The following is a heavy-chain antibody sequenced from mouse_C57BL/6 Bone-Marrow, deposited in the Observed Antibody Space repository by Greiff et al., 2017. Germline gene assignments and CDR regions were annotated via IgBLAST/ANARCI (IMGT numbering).Heavy chain of an antibody. CDR1: GYTFTSYW. V-gene: IGHV1-52*01. CDR3: ASPTTGGCFDV. CDR2: IDPSDSET. D-gene: IGHD2-12*01. J-gene: IGHJ1*03. Sequence: QVHVKQPGAELVRPGSSVKLSCKASGYTFTSYWMHWVKQRPIQGLEWIGNIDPSDSETHYNQKFKDKATLTVDKSSSTAYMQLSSLTSEDSAVYNGASPTTGGCFDVWGTGTTVTVSS.